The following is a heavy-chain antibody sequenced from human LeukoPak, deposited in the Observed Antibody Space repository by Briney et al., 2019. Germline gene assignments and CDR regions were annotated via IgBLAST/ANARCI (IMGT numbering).Heavy chain of an antibody. CDR2: IIPIFGTA. J-gene: IGHJ4*02. D-gene: IGHD5-18*01. Sequence: SVKVSCKASGYTFTTYAISWVRQAPGQGLEWMGGIIPIFGTANYAQKFQGRVTITADESTSTAYMELSSLRSEDTAVYYCAREGTAMVFLFGYYFDYWGQGTLVTVSS. CDR1: GYTFTTYA. CDR3: AREGTAMVFLFGYYFDY. V-gene: IGHV1-69*13.